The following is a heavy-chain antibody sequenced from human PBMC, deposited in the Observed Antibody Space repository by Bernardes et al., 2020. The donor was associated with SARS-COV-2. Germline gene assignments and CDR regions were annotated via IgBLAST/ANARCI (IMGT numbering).Heavy chain of an antibody. D-gene: IGHD5-18*01. CDR1: GFTFDDYA. V-gene: IGHV3-9*01. Sequence: GGSLRLSCAASGFTFDDYAMHWVRQAPGKGLEWLSYISSNSGKMDYADSVKGRFTISRDNSKNSLFLRMNRLTAEDTALYFCVKEHCVNSYCHGPWFDPLGQGTLVIVSS. CDR2: ISSNSGKM. J-gene: IGHJ5*02. CDR3: VKEHCVNSYCHGPWFDP.